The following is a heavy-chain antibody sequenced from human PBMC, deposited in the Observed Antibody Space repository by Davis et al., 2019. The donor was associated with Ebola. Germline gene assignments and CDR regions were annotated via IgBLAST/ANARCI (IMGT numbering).Heavy chain of an antibody. CDR1: RFTFSSYS. J-gene: IGHJ4*02. V-gene: IGHV3-21*01. D-gene: IGHD1-1*01. CDR3: ARAQFPTTSDH. Sequence: GESLKISCAASRFTFSSYSMNWVRQAPGKGLEWVSSISSSSSYIYYADSVKGRFTISRDNSKNTLYLQMNSLRAEDTAVYYCARAQFPTTSDHWGQGTLVTVSS. CDR2: ISSSSSYI.